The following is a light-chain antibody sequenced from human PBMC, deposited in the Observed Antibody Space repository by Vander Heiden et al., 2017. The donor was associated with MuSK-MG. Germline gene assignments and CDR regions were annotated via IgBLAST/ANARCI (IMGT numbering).Light chain of an antibody. V-gene: IGLV2-14*01. J-gene: IGLJ2*01. CDR3: SSYTSSSTRGV. CDR2: DVT. Sequence: QSALTQPASVSGSPGQSITISCTGSSNDVGGYNYVPWYQQHPGKAPKLMIYDVTHRPSGVSNRFSGSKSGNTASLTISGLQPEDEADYYCSSYTSSSTRGVFGGGTKLTVL. CDR1: SNDVGGYNY.